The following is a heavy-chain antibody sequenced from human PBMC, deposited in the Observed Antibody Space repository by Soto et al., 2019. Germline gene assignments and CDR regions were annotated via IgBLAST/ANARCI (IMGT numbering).Heavy chain of an antibody. CDR1: GGTFSSYA. D-gene: IGHD6-13*01. J-gene: IGHJ4*02. CDR3: ARVAAAGTAYNDY. Sequence: ASVKVSCKASGGTFSSYAISWVRQAPGQGLEWMGWISAYNGNTNYAQKLQGRVTMTTDTSTSTAYMELRSLRSDDTAVYYCARVAAAGTAYNDYWGQGTLVTVSS. CDR2: ISAYNGNT. V-gene: IGHV1-18*01.